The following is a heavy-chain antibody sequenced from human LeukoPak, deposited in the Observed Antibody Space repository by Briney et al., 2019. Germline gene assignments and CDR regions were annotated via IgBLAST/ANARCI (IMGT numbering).Heavy chain of an antibody. D-gene: IGHD2-15*01. Sequence: ASVKVSCKASGGTFNNSAISWVRQAPGQGLEWMGRIIPIFGTTNYAQKFQGRVTITTDGSTSTAYVELSSLRSEDTALYYCARELGDIVVVVDAKGRGAFDIWGQGTMVTVSS. CDR1: GGTFNNSA. CDR3: ARELGDIVVVVDAKGRGAFDI. J-gene: IGHJ3*02. V-gene: IGHV1-69*05. CDR2: IIPIFGTT.